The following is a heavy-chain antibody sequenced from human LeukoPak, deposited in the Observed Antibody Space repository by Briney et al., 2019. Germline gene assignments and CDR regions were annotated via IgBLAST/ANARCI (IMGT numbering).Heavy chain of an antibody. CDR2: INPNSGGT. V-gene: IGHV1-2*02. Sequence: ASVKVSCKASGYTFTGYYMHWVRQAPGQGLEWMGWINPNSGGTSYAQKFQGRVTMTRDTSISTAYMELSRLRSDDTAVYYCARGSIVASTTASFDYWGQGTLVTVSS. CDR1: GYTFTGYY. CDR3: ARGSIVASTTASFDY. J-gene: IGHJ4*02. D-gene: IGHD5-12*01.